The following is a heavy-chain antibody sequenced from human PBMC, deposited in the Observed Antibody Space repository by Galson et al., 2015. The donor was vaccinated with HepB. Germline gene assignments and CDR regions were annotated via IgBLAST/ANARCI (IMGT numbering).Heavy chain of an antibody. CDR2: ISSSSSTI. V-gene: IGHV3-48*01. J-gene: IGHJ3*02. CDR1: GFTFSSYS. CDR3: ARDLPPGLNPLAYCGGDCYSDAFDI. D-gene: IGHD2-21*01. Sequence: SLRLSCAASGFTFSSYSMNWVRQAPGKGLEWVSYISSSSSTIYYADSVKGRFTISRDNAKNSLYLQMNSLRAEDTAVYYCARDLPPGLNPLAYCGGDCYSDAFDIWGQGTMVTVSS.